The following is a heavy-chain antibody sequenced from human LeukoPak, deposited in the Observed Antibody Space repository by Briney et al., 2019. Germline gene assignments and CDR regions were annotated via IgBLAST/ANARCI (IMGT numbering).Heavy chain of an antibody. CDR3: AGGGSYYYGSGSYPFDY. V-gene: IGHV3-23*01. CDR1: GFTFSSYA. CDR2: ISGSGGST. D-gene: IGHD3-10*01. J-gene: IGHJ4*02. Sequence: PGGSLRLSCAASGFTFSSYAMSWVRQAPGKGLEWVSAISGSGGSTYYADSVKGRFTISRDNAKNSLYLQMNSLRAEDTAVYYCAGGGSYYYGSGSYPFDYWGQGTLVTVSS.